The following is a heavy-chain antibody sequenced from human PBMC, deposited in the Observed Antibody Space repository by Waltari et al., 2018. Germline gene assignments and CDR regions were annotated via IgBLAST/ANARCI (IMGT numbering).Heavy chain of an antibody. CDR2: IIPIFGTA. Sequence: QVQLVQSGAEVKKPGSSVKVSCKASGGTFSSYAISWVRQAPGQGLEWMGGIIPIFGTANYAQKFQGRVTITADESTSTAYMELSSLRSEDTAVYYCARVDYYDSKYYDYGMDVWGQGTTVTVSS. CDR3: ARVDYYDSKYYDYGMDV. CDR1: GGTFSSYA. J-gene: IGHJ6*02. D-gene: IGHD3-22*01. V-gene: IGHV1-69*01.